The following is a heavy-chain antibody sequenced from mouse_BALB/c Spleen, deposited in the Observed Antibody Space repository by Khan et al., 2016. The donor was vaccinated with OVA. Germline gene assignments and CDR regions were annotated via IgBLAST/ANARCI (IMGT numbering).Heavy chain of an antibody. V-gene: IGHV3-2*02. D-gene: IGHD4-1*01. CDR1: GYSITRDYA. Sequence: EVQLQESGPGLVKPSQSLSLTCTVTGYSITRDYAWNWIRQFPGNKLEWMAYISTSGSTSYNPSLQSRISITRDTSKKQFFLQLNSVTTEDTATYYCASELGRYYAMDYCGQGTSVTVSS. J-gene: IGHJ4*01. CDR3: ASELGRYYAMDY. CDR2: ISTSGST.